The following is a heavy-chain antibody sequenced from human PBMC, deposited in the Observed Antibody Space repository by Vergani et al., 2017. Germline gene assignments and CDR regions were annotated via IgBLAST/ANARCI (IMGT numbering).Heavy chain of an antibody. CDR2: VYYTGST. V-gene: IGHV4-59*01. D-gene: IGHD2-2*01. CDR3: ARGRDRYCRSTTSCHNWFDP. CDR1: GAAIKDFY. J-gene: IGHJ5*02. Sequence: QVQLQESGPGLVKPSETLSLTCTVPGAAIKDFYWSWFRQPPGKGLERIGYVYYTGSTTYNPSLKSRVTISVDTSNNQFSLRMTSLPAADTAIYYCARGRDRYCRSTTSCHNWFDPWGQGSLVTVSS.